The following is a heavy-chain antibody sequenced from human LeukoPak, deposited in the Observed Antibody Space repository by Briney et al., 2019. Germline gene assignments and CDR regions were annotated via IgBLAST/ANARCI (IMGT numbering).Heavy chain of an antibody. J-gene: IGHJ3*02. D-gene: IGHD1-26*01. CDR3: ARQGSYYNDAFDI. CDR1: GGSISSGDYY. Sequence: SETLSLTCTVSGGSISSGDYYWSWIRQPPGKGLEWIGYIYYSGSTYYDPSLKSRVTISVNTSKNQFSLKLSSVTAADTAVYYCARQGSYYNDAFDIWGQGTMVTVSS. V-gene: IGHV4-30-4*01. CDR2: IYYSGST.